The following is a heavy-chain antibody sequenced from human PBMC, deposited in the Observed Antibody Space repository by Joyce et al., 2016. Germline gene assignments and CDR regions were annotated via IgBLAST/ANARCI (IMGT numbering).Heavy chain of an antibody. J-gene: IGHJ6*02. D-gene: IGHD3-16*01. CDR1: GSTFSSSG. Sequence: QLVESGGGVVKPGGSLRLSCEASGSTFSSSGMSWFRQGQGKGLEWVAAISGTSYYIFHAETVRGRFTVSRDNAKNTLYLQMNSLRAEDSAVFYCARGGISYYYAMDVWGQGTTVTVSS. CDR3: ARGGISYYYAMDV. CDR2: ISGTSYYI. V-gene: IGHV3-21*01.